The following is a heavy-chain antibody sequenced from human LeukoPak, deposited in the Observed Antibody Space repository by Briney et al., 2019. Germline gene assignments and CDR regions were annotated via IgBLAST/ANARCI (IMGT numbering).Heavy chain of an antibody. CDR3: AREGPRSYMDYYYYGMDV. J-gene: IGHJ6*02. Sequence: GASVKVSCKASGGTFSRYAISWVRQAPGQGLEWMGRIIPIFGIANYAQKFQGRVTITADKSTSTAYMELSSLRSEDTAVYYCAREGPRSYMDYYYYGMDVWGQGTTVTVSS. CDR1: GGTFSRYA. D-gene: IGHD3-10*01. V-gene: IGHV1-69*04. CDR2: IIPIFGIA.